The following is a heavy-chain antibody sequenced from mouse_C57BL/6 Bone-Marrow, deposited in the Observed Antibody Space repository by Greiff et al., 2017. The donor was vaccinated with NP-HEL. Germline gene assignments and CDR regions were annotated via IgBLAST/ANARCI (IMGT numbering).Heavy chain of an antibody. CDR1: GFSLTSYG. CDR3: AKKAMITQAMDY. V-gene: IGHV2-5*01. Sequence: VHLVESGPGLVQPSQCLSITCTVSGFSLTSYGVHWVRQSPGKGLEWLGVIWRGGSTDYNAAFMSRLSIHKDNSKSQVFFTMNSLQADDTAIYYCAKKAMITQAMDYWGQGTSVTVSS. J-gene: IGHJ4*01. D-gene: IGHD2-4*01. CDR2: IWRGGST.